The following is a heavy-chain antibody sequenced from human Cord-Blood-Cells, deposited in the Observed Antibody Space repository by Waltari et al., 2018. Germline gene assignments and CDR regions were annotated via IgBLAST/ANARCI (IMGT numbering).Heavy chain of an antibody. J-gene: IGHJ3*02. CDR2: IYYSGST. V-gene: IGHV4-59*08. D-gene: IGHD2-15*01. CDR3: ARHYCSGGSCFDI. CDR1: GGSISSYY. Sequence: QVQLQESGPGLVKPSATLSLTCTVSGGSISSYYWSWIRQPPGKGLEWIGYIYYSGSTNYNPSLKSRVTISVDTSKNQFSLKLSSVTAADTAVYYCARHYCSGGSCFDIWGQGTMVTVSS.